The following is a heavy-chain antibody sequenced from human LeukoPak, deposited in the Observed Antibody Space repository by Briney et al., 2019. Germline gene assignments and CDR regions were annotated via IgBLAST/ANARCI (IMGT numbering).Heavy chain of an antibody. Sequence: EASVKVSCKASGGTFGSYAISWVRQAPGQGLEWMGGIIPIFGTANYAQKFQGRVTITTDESTSTAYMELSSLRSEDTAVYYCARGYCSSTSCYKGGNWFDPWGQGTLVTVSS. CDR2: IIPIFGTA. CDR1: GGTFGSYA. D-gene: IGHD2-2*02. J-gene: IGHJ5*02. V-gene: IGHV1-69*05. CDR3: ARGYCSSTSCYKGGNWFDP.